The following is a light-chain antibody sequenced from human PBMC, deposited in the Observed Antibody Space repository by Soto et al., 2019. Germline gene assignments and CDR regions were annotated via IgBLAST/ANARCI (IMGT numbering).Light chain of an antibody. J-gene: IGKJ1*01. Sequence: DLQMTQSPSSLSASGGDRVTITCRASQSISTYLNWYQCKPGKAPKVVIYAASSLASGVPSRFRGSGSGTEFTLTISSLQAEDFATYYCQQSYRAPWTFGQGTKVDVK. CDR1: QSISTY. CDR2: AAS. CDR3: QQSYRAPWT. V-gene: IGKV1-39*01.